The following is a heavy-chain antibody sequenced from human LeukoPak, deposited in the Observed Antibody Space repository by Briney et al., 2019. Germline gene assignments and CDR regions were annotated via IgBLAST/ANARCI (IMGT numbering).Heavy chain of an antibody. CDR3: ASNYDSSGTWGYYYYGMDV. CDR2: IKQDGSEK. Sequence: PGGSLRLSCAASGFTFSSYWMSWVRQAPGKGLEWVANIKQDGSEKYYVDSVKGRFTISRDNAKNSLYLQMNSLRAEDTAVYYCASNYDSSGTWGYYYYGMDVWGQGTTVTVSS. D-gene: IGHD3-22*01. CDR1: GFTFSSYW. J-gene: IGHJ6*02. V-gene: IGHV3-7*01.